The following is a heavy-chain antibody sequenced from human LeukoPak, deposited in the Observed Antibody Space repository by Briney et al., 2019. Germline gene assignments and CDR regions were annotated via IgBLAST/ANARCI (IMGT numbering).Heavy chain of an antibody. CDR1: GFTFSFYA. V-gene: IGHV3-30*04. CDR2: ISYDGSNK. J-gene: IGHJ4*02. D-gene: IGHD2-2*01. CDR3: ARDRDDQLLISCYFDY. Sequence: GGSLRLSCAASGFTFSFYAMHWVRQAPGKGLEWVALISYDGSNKYYADSVKGRFTISRDNSKNTLYLQMNSLRADDTAVYYCARDRDDQLLISCYFDYWGQGTLVTVSS.